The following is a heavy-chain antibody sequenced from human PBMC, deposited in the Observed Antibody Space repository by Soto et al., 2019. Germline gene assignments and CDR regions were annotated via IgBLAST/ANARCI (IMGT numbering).Heavy chain of an antibody. CDR2: ISGSGGST. V-gene: IGHV3-23*01. J-gene: IGHJ6*02. Sequence: EVQLLESGGGLVQPGGSLRLSCAASGFTFSSYAMSWVRQAPGKGLEWVSAISGSGGSTYYADSVKGRFTISRDNSKNPLYLQMNSLRAKDTAVYYRAKGPLARGSLYSYYGMDVWGQGTTVTVSS. CDR1: GFTFSSYA. D-gene: IGHD3-10*01. CDR3: AKGPLARGSLYSYYGMDV.